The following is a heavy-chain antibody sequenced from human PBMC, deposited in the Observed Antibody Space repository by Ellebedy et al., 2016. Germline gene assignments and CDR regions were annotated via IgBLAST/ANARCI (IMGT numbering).Heavy chain of an antibody. CDR2: FYHSGNT. Sequence: SETLSLTCSVSGGSISSYYWTWIRQPPGKGLEWIAYFYHSGNTNYSPSLKNRVTISVDTSKNQFSLKLSSVTAADTAVYYCATYTMGRLDYWGQGTLVTVSS. V-gene: IGHV4-59*08. CDR1: GGSISSYY. CDR3: ATYTMGRLDY. J-gene: IGHJ4*02. D-gene: IGHD1-1*01.